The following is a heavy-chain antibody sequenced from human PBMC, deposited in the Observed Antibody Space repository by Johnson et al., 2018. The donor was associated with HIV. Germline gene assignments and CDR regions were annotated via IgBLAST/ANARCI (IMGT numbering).Heavy chain of an antibody. J-gene: IGHJ3*02. CDR3: AKGLAGAFDI. D-gene: IGHD6-19*01. Sequence: QVQLVESGGGVVQPGRSLRLSCSASGFTFSNYGMHWVSQAPGKGLEWVAAISFAGIKKNYAQSVKGRFTISRDNSKNTLYLQMNSLRAEDTAVYRCAKGLAGAFDIWGQGTMVTVSS. V-gene: IGHV3-30*18. CDR2: ISFAGIKK. CDR1: GFTFSNYG.